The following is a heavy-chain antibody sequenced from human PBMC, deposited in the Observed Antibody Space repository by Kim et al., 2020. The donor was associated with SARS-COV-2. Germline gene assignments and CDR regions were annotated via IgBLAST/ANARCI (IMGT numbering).Heavy chain of an antibody. CDR3: ARELRADTSALDC. V-gene: IGHV3-23*01. J-gene: IGHJ4*02. CDR2: VDGSGVGK. CDR1: PSTLTNQP. Sequence: GGSLRPSCEASPSTLTNQPKGWVSQPPGKGLEWVSLVDGSGVGKYYAASVRGRFTISRDNSKNSLSLQMFSLRADDTAVYYCARELRADTSALDCWGQGTLVTVSS.